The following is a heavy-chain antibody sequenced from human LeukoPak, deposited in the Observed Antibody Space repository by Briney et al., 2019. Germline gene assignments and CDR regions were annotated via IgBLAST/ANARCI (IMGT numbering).Heavy chain of an antibody. CDR1: GGSISSYY. CDR3: ARARDSSGWWRGDAFDI. Sequence: SETLSLTCTASGGSISSYYWSWIRQPAGKGLEWIGRIYTSGSTNYNPSLKSRVTMSVDTSKNQFSLKLSSVTAADTAVYYCARARDSSGWWRGDAFDIWGQGTMVTVSS. V-gene: IGHV4-4*07. J-gene: IGHJ3*02. CDR2: IYTSGST. D-gene: IGHD6-19*01.